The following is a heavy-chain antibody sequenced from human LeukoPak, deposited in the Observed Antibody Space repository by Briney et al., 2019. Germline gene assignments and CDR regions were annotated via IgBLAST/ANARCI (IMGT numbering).Heavy chain of an antibody. Sequence: ASVKLSCKASGYTFTIYYMRWVRQTPGQGLEWMGIIYPSGSSKSYAQKFQGRVTMTGDMSTSTVYMELSSLGSEDTAVYCCARDRRDYYYMDVWGKGTTVTVSS. CDR3: ARDRRDYYYMDV. V-gene: IGHV1-46*01. CDR1: GYTFTIYY. J-gene: IGHJ6*03. CDR2: IYPSGSSK.